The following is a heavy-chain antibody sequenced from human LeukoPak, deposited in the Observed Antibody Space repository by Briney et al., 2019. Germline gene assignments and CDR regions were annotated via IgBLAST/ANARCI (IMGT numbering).Heavy chain of an antibody. CDR3: ARDADSITYGMDV. CDR1: GYTFTSSG. J-gene: IGHJ6*02. V-gene: IGHV1-18*01. Sequence: ASVKVSCKASGYTFTSSGISWVRQAPGQGLEWMGWISAYNDDINHAQRLQGRVTMTTDTSTSTAHMELRTLRSDDTAVYYCARDADSITYGMDVWGQGTTVTVSS. CDR2: ISAYNDDI. D-gene: IGHD3-10*01.